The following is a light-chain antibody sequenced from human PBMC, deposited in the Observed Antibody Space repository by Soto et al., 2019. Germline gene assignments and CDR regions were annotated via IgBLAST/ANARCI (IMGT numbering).Light chain of an antibody. Sequence: QTVPAQPHSASGSPGQSVTISCTGTSSDVGAFDYVSWYQQYPGEAPKFLIYDVNKRPSGVPDRFSGSKSDNTASLTVSGLQAEDEADFYCSSYAGNNIFVFGTGTKVTVL. V-gene: IGLV2-8*01. CDR3: SSYAGNNIFV. CDR2: DVN. CDR1: SSDVGAFDY. J-gene: IGLJ1*01.